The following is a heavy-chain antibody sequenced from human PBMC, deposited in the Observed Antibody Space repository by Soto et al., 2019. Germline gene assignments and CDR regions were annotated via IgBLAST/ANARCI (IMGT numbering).Heavy chain of an antibody. D-gene: IGHD6-13*01. J-gene: IGHJ4*02. V-gene: IGHV3-30*18. Sequence: QVQLVESGGGVVQPGRSLRLSCAASGFTFSSYGMHWVRQAPGKGLEWVAVISYDGSNKYYADSVKGRFTISRDNSKNPLYLQMNSLRAEETAVYYCAKDSPIAWEQQLVPSDYWGQGTLVTVSS. CDR3: AKDSPIAWEQQLVPSDY. CDR1: GFTFSSYG. CDR2: ISYDGSNK.